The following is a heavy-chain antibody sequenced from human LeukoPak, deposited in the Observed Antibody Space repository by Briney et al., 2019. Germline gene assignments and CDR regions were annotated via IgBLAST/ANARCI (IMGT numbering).Heavy chain of an antibody. V-gene: IGHV1-8*01. J-gene: IGHJ4*02. CDR3: ARYDFWSGYPNRYYYFDY. CDR1: GYTFTSYD. CDR2: MNPNSGNT. D-gene: IGHD3-3*01. Sequence: ASVKVSCKASGYTFTSYDINWVRQAPGQGLEWMGWMNPNSGNTGYAQKFQGRVTMTRNTSISTAYMELSSLRSEDTAVYYCARYDFWSGYPNRYYYFDYWGQGTLVTVSS.